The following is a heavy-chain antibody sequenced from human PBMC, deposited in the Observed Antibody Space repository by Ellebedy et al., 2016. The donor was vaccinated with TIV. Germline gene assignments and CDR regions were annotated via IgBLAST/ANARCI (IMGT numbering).Heavy chain of an antibody. CDR2: ISSSGSTI. J-gene: IGHJ4*02. Sequence: GESLKISCAASGFTFSDYYMSWIRQAPGKGLEWVSYISSSGSTIYYADSVKGRFTISRDNAKNSLYLQMNSLRAEETAVYYCARLGVIAAAGASDYWGQGTLVIVSS. D-gene: IGHD6-13*01. V-gene: IGHV3-11*01. CDR1: GFTFSDYY. CDR3: ARLGVIAAAGASDY.